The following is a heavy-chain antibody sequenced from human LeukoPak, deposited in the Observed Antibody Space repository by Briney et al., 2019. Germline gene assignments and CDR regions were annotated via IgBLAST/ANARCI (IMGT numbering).Heavy chain of an antibody. Sequence: PSETLSLTCTVSGGSISSYYWTWIRQPPGKGLEWIGNVYYSGSTNYNPSLKSRVTISLDTSKNQFSLKLTSVTAADTALYYCASGSGWLPVFWGQGTLVTVSS. V-gene: IGHV4-59*01. CDR1: GGSISSYY. CDR3: ASGSGWLPVF. CDR2: VYYSGST. D-gene: IGHD6-19*01. J-gene: IGHJ4*02.